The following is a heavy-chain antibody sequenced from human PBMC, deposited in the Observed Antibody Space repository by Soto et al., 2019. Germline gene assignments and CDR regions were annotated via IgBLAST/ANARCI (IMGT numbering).Heavy chain of an antibody. D-gene: IGHD3-16*01. Sequence: QITLKESGPTLVKPTQTLTLTCTFSGFSLSTSGVGVGWIRQPPGKALEWLALIYWDDAKHYSQSLKSRLTITTDTSKHQVVLIRTNMDPVDTPTYDWAHKGGGDRILDYWGQGTLVTVSS. CDR3: AHKGGGDRILDY. V-gene: IGHV2-5*02. CDR1: GFSLSTSGVG. CDR2: IYWDDAK. J-gene: IGHJ4*02.